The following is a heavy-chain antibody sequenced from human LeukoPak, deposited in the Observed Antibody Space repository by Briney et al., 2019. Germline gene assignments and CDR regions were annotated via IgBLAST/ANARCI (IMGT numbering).Heavy chain of an antibody. Sequence: ASVKVSCKASGYTFTSCGISWVRQAPGQGLEWMGCISTYNGNRNYAQKLRGRVTMTTDTSTSTACMELRSLRSDNTAVYYCARDQAYCSIITCPFDYWGEGTLVTVSS. D-gene: IGHD2-2*01. CDR1: GYTFTSCG. V-gene: IGHV1-18*01. J-gene: IGHJ4*02. CDR3: ARDQAYCSIITCPFDY. CDR2: ISTYNGNR.